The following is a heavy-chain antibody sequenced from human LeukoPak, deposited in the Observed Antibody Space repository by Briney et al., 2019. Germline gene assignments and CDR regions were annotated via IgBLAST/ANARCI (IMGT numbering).Heavy chain of an antibody. Sequence: SETLSLTCTVSGGSISSSSYYWGWIRQPPGKGLEWIGSIYYSGSTYYNPSLKSRVTISVDTSKNQFSLKLSSVTAADTAVYYCARLKQEITMIVVVIGYFDYWGRGTLVTVSS. CDR1: GGSISSSSYY. D-gene: IGHD3-22*01. CDR3: ARLKQEITMIVVVIGYFDY. CDR2: IYYSGST. V-gene: IGHV4-39*01. J-gene: IGHJ4*02.